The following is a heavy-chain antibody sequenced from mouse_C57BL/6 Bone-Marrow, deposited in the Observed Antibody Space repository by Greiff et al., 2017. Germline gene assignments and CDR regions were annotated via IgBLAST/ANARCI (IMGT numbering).Heavy chain of an antibody. J-gene: IGHJ2*01. D-gene: IGHD1-1*01. CDR1: RFTFSSYG. Sequence: EVQRVESGGDLVKPGGSLKLSCAASRFTFSSYGMSWVRQTPDKRLEWVATISSGGSYTYYPDSVKGRFTISRDNAKNTLYLQMSSLKSEDTAMYYCARYYYDYFDYWGQGTTLTVSS. CDR3: ARYYYDYFDY. V-gene: IGHV5-6*01. CDR2: ISSGGSYT.